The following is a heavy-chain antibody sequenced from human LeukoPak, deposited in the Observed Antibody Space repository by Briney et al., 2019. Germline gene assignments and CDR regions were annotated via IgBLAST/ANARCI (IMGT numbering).Heavy chain of an antibody. Sequence: GGSLRLSCAASGFTFSSYSMNWVRQAPGKGLEWVSSISSSSSYIYYADSVKGRFTISRDNAKNSLYLQMNSLRAEDTAVYYCARDSVAAVVFDYWGQGTLVTVSS. CDR2: ISSSSSYI. CDR1: GFTFSSYS. CDR3: ARDSVAAVVFDY. J-gene: IGHJ4*02. D-gene: IGHD2-15*01. V-gene: IGHV3-21*01.